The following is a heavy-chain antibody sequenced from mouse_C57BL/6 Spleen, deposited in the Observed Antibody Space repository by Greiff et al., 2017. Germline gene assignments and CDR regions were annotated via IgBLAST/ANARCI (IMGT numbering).Heavy chain of an antibody. CDR3: TRDGGTYFDV. Sequence: EVQGVESGEGLVKPGWSLKLSCAASGFTFSSYAMSWVRQTPEKRLEWVAYISSGGDYIYYADTVKGRFTISRDNARNTLYLQMSSLKSEDTAMYYCTRDGGTYFDVWGTGTTVTVSS. D-gene: IGHD2-3*01. V-gene: IGHV5-9-1*02. CDR1: GFTFSSYA. CDR2: ISSGGDYI. J-gene: IGHJ1*03.